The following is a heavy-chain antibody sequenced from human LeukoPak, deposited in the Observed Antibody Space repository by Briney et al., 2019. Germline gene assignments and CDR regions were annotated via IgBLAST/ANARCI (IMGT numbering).Heavy chain of an antibody. CDR1: GFTFSSYA. CDR3: AKAVVVITFDAFDI. Sequence: GGSLRLSCAASGFTFSSYAMSWVRQAPGKGLEWVSGINGRGGSTYYADSVKGRFTISRDNSKNTLYLQMNSLRAEDTAVYYCAKAVVVITFDAFDIWGQGTMVTVSS. CDR2: INGRGGST. J-gene: IGHJ3*02. V-gene: IGHV3-23*01. D-gene: IGHD3-22*01.